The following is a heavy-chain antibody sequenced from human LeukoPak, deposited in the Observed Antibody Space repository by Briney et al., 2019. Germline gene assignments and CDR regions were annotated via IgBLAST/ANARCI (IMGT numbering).Heavy chain of an antibody. V-gene: IGHV1-18*01. CDR1: GYTFTSYG. CDR2: ISAYNGNT. D-gene: IGHD2-15*01. CDR3: ARGPITRVVVAATNDY. Sequence: ASVKVSCKASGYTFTSYGISWVRQAPGQGLEWMGWISAYNGNTNYAQKLLGRVTMTTDTSTSTAYMELRSLRSDDTAVYYCARGPITRVVVAATNDYWGQGTLVTVSS. J-gene: IGHJ4*02.